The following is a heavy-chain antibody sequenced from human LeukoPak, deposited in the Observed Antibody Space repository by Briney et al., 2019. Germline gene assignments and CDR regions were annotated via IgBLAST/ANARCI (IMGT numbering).Heavy chain of an antibody. CDR2: IIPIFGTA. CDR3: ARGTPDTSCCAFDI. V-gene: IGHV1-69*13. J-gene: IGHJ3*02. Sequence: ASVKVSCKASGGTFSSYAISWVRQAPGQGLEWMGGIIPIFGTANYAQKFQGRATITADESTSTAYMELSSLRSEDTAVYYCARGTPDTSCCAFDIWGQGTMVTVSS. CDR1: GGTFSSYA. D-gene: IGHD5-18*01.